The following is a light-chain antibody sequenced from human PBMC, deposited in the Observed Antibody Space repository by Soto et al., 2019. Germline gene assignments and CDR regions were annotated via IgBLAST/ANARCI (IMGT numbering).Light chain of an antibody. Sequence: QSVLTQPASVSGSPGQSITISCTGTSSDVGGYKFVSWYQQHPGTAPKPMIYEVSNRPSGVSSRFSGSKSGNTASLTISGLQAEDEADYFCGSYTGSIYVFGNGTKVTVL. CDR2: EVS. J-gene: IGLJ1*01. CDR3: GSYTGSIYV. V-gene: IGLV2-14*01. CDR1: SSDVGGYKF.